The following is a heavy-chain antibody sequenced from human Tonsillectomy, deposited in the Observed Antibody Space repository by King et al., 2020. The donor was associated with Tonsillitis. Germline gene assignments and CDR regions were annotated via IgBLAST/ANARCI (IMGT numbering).Heavy chain of an antibody. CDR3: ARGSSVLRGKIDAFDI. CDR2: IYPGDSDT. V-gene: IGHV5-51*01. D-gene: IGHD6-6*01. J-gene: IGHJ3*02. CDR1: GYSFTNYW. Sequence: EVQLVESGAEVKKPGESLKISCKGSGYSFTNYWIGWVRQMPGKGLEWMGIIYPGDSDTIYSPSFQGQVTISADKSISTAYLHWSSLKASDTAMYYCARGSSVLRGKIDAFDIWGQGTMVTVSS.